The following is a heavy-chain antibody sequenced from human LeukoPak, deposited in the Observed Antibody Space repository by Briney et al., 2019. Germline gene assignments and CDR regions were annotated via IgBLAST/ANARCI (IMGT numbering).Heavy chain of an antibody. CDR2: IIPLLGTA. J-gene: IGHJ4*02. D-gene: IGHD6-6*01. CDR1: GCSVNSYA. CDR3: VRTSD. V-gene: IGHV1-69*13. Sequence: ASVKVSCKDVGCSVNSYAIYWVRQAPGQGLEWVGGIIPLLGTASYAQMFQGRLTITADESTSTVYMELSSLRSEDTAIYYCVRTSDWGQGTLVAVPS.